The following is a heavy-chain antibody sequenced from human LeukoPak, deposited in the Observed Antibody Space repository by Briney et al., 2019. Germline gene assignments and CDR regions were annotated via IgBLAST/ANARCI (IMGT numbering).Heavy chain of an antibody. D-gene: IGHD6-13*01. J-gene: IGHJ4*02. CDR2: IYNSGNT. CDR3: ARSYSSSKGIDY. Sequence: PSETLSLTCTVSGGSISSGGCYWTWIRQHPGKGLEWIGYIYNSGNTYYNPSLKTRVTISVDTSKDQFSLKLSSVTAADTAMYYCARSYSSSKGIDYWGQGTLVTVSS. V-gene: IGHV4-31*03. CDR1: GGSISSGGCY.